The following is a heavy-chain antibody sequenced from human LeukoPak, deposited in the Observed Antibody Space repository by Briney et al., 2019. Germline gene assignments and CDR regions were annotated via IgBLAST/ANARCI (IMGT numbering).Heavy chain of an antibody. V-gene: IGHV1-46*01. CDR1: GYTFTSYY. Sequence: ASVKVSCKASGYTFTSYYIHWVRQAPGQGLELMGIINPSGGSTNYAQKFQGRVAMTRDTSTSTVYMDLSSLRSEDTAVYYCARGLDYYDTTKGFDYWGQGTLVTVSS. CDR2: INPSGGST. D-gene: IGHD3-22*01. J-gene: IGHJ4*02. CDR3: ARGLDYYDTTKGFDY.